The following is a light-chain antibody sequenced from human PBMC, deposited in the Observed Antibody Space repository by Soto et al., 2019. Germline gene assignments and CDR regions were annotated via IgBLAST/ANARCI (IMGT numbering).Light chain of an antibody. J-gene: IGKJ4*01. CDR3: QQYNNWLMLS. V-gene: IGKV3-15*01. CDR2: GAS. Sequence: EILMTQSPAILSLCPGERATLSCRASQSVSSNLAWYQQKPGQTPRLLIYGASTRATGIPARFSGSGSGTEFTLTISSLQSEDFAIYYCQQYNNWLMLSFGGGTKVDIK. CDR1: QSVSSN.